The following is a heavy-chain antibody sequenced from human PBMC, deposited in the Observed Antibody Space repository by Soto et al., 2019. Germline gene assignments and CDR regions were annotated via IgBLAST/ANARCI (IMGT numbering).Heavy chain of an antibody. D-gene: IGHD1-26*01. CDR2: AGNKAHSFPT. CDR1: GFTFSDHY. CDR3: VRLDGSYYPDY. V-gene: IGHV3-72*01. Sequence: EVQLVESGGGWVQPGGSLRLSCAASGFTFSDHYMDWVRQAPGKGLEWVGRAGNKAHSFPTEYAASVKGRFTISRDDSKNSLYRQMNSLKTEDTAVYYCVRLDGSYYPDYWGQGTLVTVSS. J-gene: IGHJ4*02.